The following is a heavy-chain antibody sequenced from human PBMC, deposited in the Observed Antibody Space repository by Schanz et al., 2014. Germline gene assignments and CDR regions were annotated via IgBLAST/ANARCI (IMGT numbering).Heavy chain of an antibody. J-gene: IGHJ5*02. CDR1: GYTFISYG. Sequence: QVQLVQSGAEVKKPGASVKVSCKASGYTFISYGLSWVRQAPGQGLEWMGWISPYNGHTNYAQKFQGRVTMTTDAPTSTAYMELRSLRSDDTAVYYCARGTDGFSPSWGPRTLVSVSS. CDR2: ISPYNGHT. V-gene: IGHV1-18*04. CDR3: ARGTDGFSPS.